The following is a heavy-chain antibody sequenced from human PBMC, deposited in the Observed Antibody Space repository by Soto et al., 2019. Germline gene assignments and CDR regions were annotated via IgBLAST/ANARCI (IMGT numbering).Heavy chain of an antibody. Sequence: SVKVSCKASGGTFSIYAISCVLQSPGQGLEWMGGIIPIFGTANYAQKFQGRVTITADESTSTAYMELSSLRSEDTAVYYCASSSSSQGYYGMDVWGQGTTVTVSS. CDR1: GGTFSIYA. V-gene: IGHV1-69*13. CDR2: IIPIFGTA. J-gene: IGHJ6*02. CDR3: ASSSSSQGYYGMDV. D-gene: IGHD6-6*01.